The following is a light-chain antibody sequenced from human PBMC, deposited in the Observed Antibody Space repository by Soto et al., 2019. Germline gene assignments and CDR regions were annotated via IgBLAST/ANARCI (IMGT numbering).Light chain of an antibody. J-gene: IGKJ4*01. V-gene: IGKV3-15*01. Sequence: EIVMTQSPATLSVSPGETAPLSCRASESVKTNLAWYQQKPGQAPRLLIYGAFTRAAGIPFRFSGSASGTEFTLTISSLQSEDFAVYYCHQYDRWPLSLGGGTKVEIK. CDR2: GAF. CDR3: HQYDRWPLS. CDR1: ESVKTN.